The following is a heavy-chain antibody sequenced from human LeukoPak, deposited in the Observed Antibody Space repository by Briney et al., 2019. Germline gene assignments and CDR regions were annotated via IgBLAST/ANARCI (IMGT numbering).Heavy chain of an antibody. CDR3: ARDPSSGWYPKYFQQ. Sequence: PGGSLRLSCAASGFTVSSNYMSWVRQAPGKGLDCVSVIYSDDSSYYADSVKGRFTISRDNSKNTLYLQMSNLRAEDTAVYYCARDPSSGWYPKYFQQWGQGTLVTVSS. CDR2: IYSDDSS. V-gene: IGHV3-53*01. J-gene: IGHJ1*01. CDR1: GFTVSSNY. D-gene: IGHD6-19*01.